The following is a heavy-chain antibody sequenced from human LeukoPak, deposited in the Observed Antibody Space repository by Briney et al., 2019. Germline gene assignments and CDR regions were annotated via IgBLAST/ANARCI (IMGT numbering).Heavy chain of an antibody. D-gene: IGHD3-10*01. CDR2: INHSGST. CDR1: GGSFSGYY. CDR3: ARKENVYYYFDY. J-gene: IGHJ4*02. Sequence: SETLSLTCAVYGGSFSGYYWSWIRQPPGKGLEWIGEINHSGSTNYNPSLKSRVTISVDTSKNQFSLKLSSVTAVDTAVYYCARKENVYYYFDYWGQGTLVTVSS. V-gene: IGHV4-34*01.